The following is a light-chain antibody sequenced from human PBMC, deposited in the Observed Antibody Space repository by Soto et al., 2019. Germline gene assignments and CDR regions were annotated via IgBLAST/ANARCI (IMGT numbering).Light chain of an antibody. J-gene: IGKJ4*01. CDR1: HNIYNY. CDR2: DAS. Sequence: DIPMTQSPSSLSASVGDIVTIACQASHNIYNYLNWYHQKPGKAPKLLIFDASNLERGVPSRFSGSGSRTHFSLSINNLQPEDVGTYFCQHYDNLPLTLGGGTKVDIK. V-gene: IGKV1-33*01. CDR3: QHYDNLPLT.